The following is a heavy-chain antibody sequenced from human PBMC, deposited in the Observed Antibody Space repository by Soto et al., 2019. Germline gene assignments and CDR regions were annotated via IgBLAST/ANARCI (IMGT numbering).Heavy chain of an antibody. V-gene: IGHV4-31*03. CDR2: IYYSGST. J-gene: IGHJ6*02. CDR3: ARDLQYSRLFYGMDV. CDR1: GGSISSGGYY. Sequence: QVQLQESGPGLVKPSQTLSLTCTVSGGSISSGGYYWSWIRQHPGKGLEWIGYIYYSGSTYYNPSLNRRVTLSVDTSKNQFSLKLSSVTAADTAVYYCARDLQYSRLFYGMDVWGQGTTVTVSS. D-gene: IGHD6-13*01.